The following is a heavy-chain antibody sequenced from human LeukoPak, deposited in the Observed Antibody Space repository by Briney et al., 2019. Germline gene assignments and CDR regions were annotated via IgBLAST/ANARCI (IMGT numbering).Heavy chain of an antibody. CDR1: GDGVSSSSAV. V-gene: IGHV6-1*01. CDR2: TYYRSKWLT. Sequence: SQTLSLTCGISGDGVSSSSAVWSWIRQSPSRGLEWLGRTYYRSKWLTAYAESVRSRITINPDTSKNQFSLQLSSVTPEDTAIYYCTRSDDNIAYYWGQGTLVTVSS. J-gene: IGHJ4*02. CDR3: TRSDDNIAYY. D-gene: IGHD3-9*01.